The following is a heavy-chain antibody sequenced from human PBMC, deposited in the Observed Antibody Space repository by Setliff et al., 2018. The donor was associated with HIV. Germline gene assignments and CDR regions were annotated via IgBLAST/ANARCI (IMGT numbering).Heavy chain of an antibody. CDR2: IYYSRST. CDR1: GGSISSSSYY. J-gene: IGHJ1*01. CDR3: ARSLWLGDIQH. D-gene: IGHD2-21*01. Sequence: SETLSLTCTVSGGSISSSSYYWGWIRQPPGKGLEWIGSIYYSRSTYYNPSLKSRVTISVDTSKNQFSLKLSSVTAADTAVYYCARSLWLGDIQHWGQGTLVTVSS. V-gene: IGHV4-39*07.